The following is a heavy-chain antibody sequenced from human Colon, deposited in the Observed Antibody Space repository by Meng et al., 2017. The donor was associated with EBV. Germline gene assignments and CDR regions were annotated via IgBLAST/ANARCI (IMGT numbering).Heavy chain of an antibody. CDR2: IYYSGST. D-gene: IGHD5-12*01. Sequence: QAQLQESGPGLVKPSGTLSLTCAVSGGSISSSHWWTWVRQPPGKGLEWIGYIYYSGSTYYNPSLKSRVTISVDTSKNQFSLKLSSVAAADTAVYYCARDRGGLGAFDYWGQGTLVTVSS. CDR1: GGSISSSHW. CDR3: ARDRGGLGAFDY. V-gene: IGHV4-4*02. J-gene: IGHJ4*02.